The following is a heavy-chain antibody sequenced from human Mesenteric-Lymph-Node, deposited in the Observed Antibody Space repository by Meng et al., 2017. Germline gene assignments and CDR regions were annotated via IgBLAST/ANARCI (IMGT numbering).Heavy chain of an antibody. V-gene: IGHV1-46*01. CDR1: GYTFTSYY. CDR2: INPSGGST. CDR3: ARDHYYDSSGYYIAGY. J-gene: IGHJ4*02. D-gene: IGHD3-22*01. Sequence: ASVKVSCKASGYTFTSYYMHWVRQAPGQGLEWMGIINPSGGSTSYAQKFQGRVTMTRDTSTSTVYMELSSLRSEDTAVYYCARDHYYDSSGYYIAGYWGQGTLVTVSS.